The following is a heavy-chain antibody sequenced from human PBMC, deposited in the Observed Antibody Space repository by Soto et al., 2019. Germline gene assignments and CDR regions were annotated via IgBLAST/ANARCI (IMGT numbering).Heavy chain of an antibody. CDR2: IYPTGTT. J-gene: IGHJ6*02. V-gene: IGHV4-30-2*01. Sequence: SETLSLTCTISGCSVSSGGYSWSWLRQPPGKGLEWIGYIYPTGTTYYNPSLQNRVTIPKDTSQNQFSMQLTSMTAADTAVYYCARAPPGSAPRWGVWGQGTTVTVSS. D-gene: IGHD3-16*01. CDR1: GCSVSSGGYS. CDR3: ARAPPGSAPRWGV.